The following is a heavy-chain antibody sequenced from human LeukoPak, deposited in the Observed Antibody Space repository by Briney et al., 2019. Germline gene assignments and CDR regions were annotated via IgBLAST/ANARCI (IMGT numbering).Heavy chain of an antibody. V-gene: IGHV1-24*01. CDR2: FDPEDGET. J-gene: IGHJ5*02. CDR1: GYTLTELS. Sequence: ASVNVSCKVSGYTLTELSMHWVRQAPGKGLEWMGGFDPEDGETIYAQKFQGRVTMTEDTSTDTAYMELSSVRSEDTAVYYCATLQYYDSSGYYYRRRSWFDPWGQGTLVTVSS. CDR3: ATLQYYDSSGYYYRRRSWFDP. D-gene: IGHD3-22*01.